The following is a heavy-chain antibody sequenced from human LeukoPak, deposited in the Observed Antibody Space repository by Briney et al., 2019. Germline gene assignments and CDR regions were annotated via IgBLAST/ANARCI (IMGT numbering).Heavy chain of an antibody. V-gene: IGHV1-46*01. D-gene: IGHD6-19*01. CDR1: GYTFTSHF. CDR2: INPRGGST. J-gene: IGHJ4*02. Sequence: ASVKVSCKASGYTFTSHFMHWVRQAPGQGLEWMGIINPRGGSTSYTQKFQGRVTMTRDTSTSTVYMELSSLRSEDTAVYYCARDLPGIAVAGDFDYWGQGTLVTVSS. CDR3: ARDLPGIAVAGDFDY.